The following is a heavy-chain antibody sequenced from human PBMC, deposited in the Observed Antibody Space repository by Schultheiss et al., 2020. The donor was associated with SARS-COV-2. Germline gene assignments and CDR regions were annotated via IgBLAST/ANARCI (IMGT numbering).Heavy chain of an antibody. CDR2: INHSGST. D-gene: IGHD3-3*01. CDR3: ARFDFWSGLVY. CDR1: GGSFSGYY. Sequence: SETLSLTCAVYGGSFSGYYWSWIRQPPGRGLEWIGEINHSGSTNYNPSLKSRVTISVDTSKNQFSLKLSSVTAADTAVYYCARFDFWSGLVYWGKGTLVTVSS. V-gene: IGHV4-34*01. J-gene: IGHJ4*02.